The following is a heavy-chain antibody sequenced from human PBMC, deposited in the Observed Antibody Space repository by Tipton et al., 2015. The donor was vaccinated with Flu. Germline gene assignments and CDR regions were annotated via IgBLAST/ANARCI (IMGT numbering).Heavy chain of an antibody. V-gene: IGHV1-8*01. Sequence: QVQLVQSGAEVKNPGASVKVSCKASGYTFTSLDINWVRQVTGQGSEWMGCMNPSSGNTGYAQKFQGRVSMTRDTSTNTAYLELSSLRSEDTAVYYCARGVQAGVDYWGQGTLVTVSS. CDR2: MNPSSGNT. CDR3: ARGVQAGVDY. J-gene: IGHJ4*02. D-gene: IGHD1-14*01. CDR1: GYTFTSLD.